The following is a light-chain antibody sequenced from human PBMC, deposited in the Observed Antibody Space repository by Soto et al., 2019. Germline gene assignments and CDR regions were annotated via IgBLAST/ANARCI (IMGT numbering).Light chain of an antibody. Sequence: ENVLTQSPGTLSLSPGERATLSCRASQSVSSNYLAWYQQQPGQAPRLLIYGASSRATGIPDRFSGSGSGTDFTLTISRLEPEDFAVYFCHQYGSSPPRTFGKGTKLEIK. CDR2: GAS. V-gene: IGKV3-20*01. J-gene: IGKJ2*01. CDR3: HQYGSSPPRT. CDR1: QSVSSNY.